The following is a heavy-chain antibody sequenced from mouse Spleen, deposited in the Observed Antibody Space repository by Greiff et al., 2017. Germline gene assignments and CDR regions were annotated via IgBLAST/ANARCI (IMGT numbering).Heavy chain of an antibody. CDR1: GFNIKDTY. V-gene: IGHV14-3*02. CDR2: IDPANGNT. CDR3: SYGYGAY. D-gene: IGHD1-2*01. Sequence: VQLKQSGAELVKPGASVKLSCTASGFNIKDTYMHWVKQRPEQGLEWIGRIDPANGNTKYDPKFQGKATITADTSSNTAYLQLSSLTSEDTAVYYCSYGYGAYWGQGTLVTVSA. J-gene: IGHJ3*01.